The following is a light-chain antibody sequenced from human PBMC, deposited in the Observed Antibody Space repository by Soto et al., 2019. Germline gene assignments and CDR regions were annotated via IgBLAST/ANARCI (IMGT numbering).Light chain of an antibody. CDR2: KAS. Sequence: DIQMTQSPSTLSGSVGDRVTITCRASQTISSWLAWYQQKPGKAPKLLIYKASTIKSGVPARFSGSGSGTEFTLTISSLQSEDFATYYCQHYNSYPAAFGQGTTV. V-gene: IGKV1-5*03. J-gene: IGKJ1*01. CDR1: QTISSW. CDR3: QHYNSYPAA.